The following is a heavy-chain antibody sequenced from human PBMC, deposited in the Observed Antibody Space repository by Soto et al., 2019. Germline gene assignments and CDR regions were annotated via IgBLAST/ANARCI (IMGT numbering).Heavy chain of an antibody. Sequence: QLQLQESGSGLVKPSQTLSLTCAVSGGSISSGGYSWSWIRQPPGKGLEWIGYIYHSGSTYYKPSLKCRVVISVDRVKDLLSLNRSFVPVPVMAIYYFARVPAPWGQVTLVTVSA. CDR2: IYHSGST. CDR1: GGSISSGGYS. V-gene: IGHV4-30-2*01. J-gene: IGHJ5*02. CDR3: ARVPAP.